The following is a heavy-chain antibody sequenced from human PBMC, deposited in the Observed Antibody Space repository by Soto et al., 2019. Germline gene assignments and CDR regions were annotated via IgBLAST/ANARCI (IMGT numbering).Heavy chain of an antibody. D-gene: IGHD3-10*01. CDR1: GGSISSGDYY. V-gene: IGHV4-30-4*01. J-gene: IGHJ5*02. CDR3: ARLWGLSNWFDP. Sequence: SETLSLTCTVSGGSISSGDYYWSWIRQPPGKGLEWIGYIYYSGSTYYNPSLKSRVTISVDTSKNQFSLKLSSVTAADTAVYYCARLWGLSNWFDPWGQGTLVTVSS. CDR2: IYYSGST.